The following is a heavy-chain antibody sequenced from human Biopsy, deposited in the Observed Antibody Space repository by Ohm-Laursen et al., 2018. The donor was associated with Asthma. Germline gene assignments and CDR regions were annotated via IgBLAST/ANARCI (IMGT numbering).Heavy chain of an antibody. CDR2: IIPFYGTA. J-gene: IGHJ4*02. V-gene: IGHV1-69*13. Sequence: PVKVSCKASGGTFSTFGISWVRQAPGQGLEWMGRIIPFYGTATYAQNFQGRLTLTADESTSTAYMELSSLRSEDTAVYFCARDYDGDYVQRHLPLAYWGQGTLVTVSS. CDR1: GGTFSTFG. CDR3: ARDYDGDYVQRHLPLAY. D-gene: IGHD4-17*01.